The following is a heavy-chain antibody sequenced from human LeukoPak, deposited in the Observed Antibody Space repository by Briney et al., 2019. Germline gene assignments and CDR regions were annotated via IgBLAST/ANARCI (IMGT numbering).Heavy chain of an antibody. CDR2: ISGSDGNT. V-gene: IGHV3-23*01. Sequence: GGSLRLSCAASGFTFRSYAMNWVRQAPGEGLEWVSAISGSDGNTYYADSVKGRFTISRDDSKNTLYLQMNRLRAEDTALYYCAKAATFYYGSDLRGQGILVAVSS. D-gene: IGHD3-10*01. CDR3: AKAATFYYGSDL. CDR1: GFTFRSYA. J-gene: IGHJ4*02.